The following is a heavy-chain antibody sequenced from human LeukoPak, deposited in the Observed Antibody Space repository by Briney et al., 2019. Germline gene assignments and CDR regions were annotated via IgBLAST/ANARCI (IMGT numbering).Heavy chain of an antibody. CDR3: ASPGGRWLQLFDY. CDR2: ISGSGGST. CDR1: GFTFSSYA. V-gene: IGHV3-23*01. D-gene: IGHD5-24*01. J-gene: IGHJ4*02. Sequence: PGGSLRLSCAASGFTFSSYAMSRVRQAPGKGLEWVSAISGSGGSTYYADSVKGRFTISRDNSKNTLYLQMNSLRAEDTAVYYCASPGGRWLQLFDYWGQGTLVTVSS.